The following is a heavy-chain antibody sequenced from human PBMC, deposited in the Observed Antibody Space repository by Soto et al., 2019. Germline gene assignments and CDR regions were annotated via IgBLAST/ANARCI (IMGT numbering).Heavy chain of an antibody. CDR2: INSDGSST. V-gene: IGHV3-74*01. Sequence: GGSLRLSCAASGFTFSSYWMHWVRQAPGKGLVWVSRINSDGSSTSYADAVKGRFTISRDNAKNRLYLQMNSLRAEETAVYYCARGQPGYYDSSGYPDYWGQGTLVTVSS. CDR1: GFTFSSYW. J-gene: IGHJ4*02. CDR3: ARGQPGYYDSSGYPDY. D-gene: IGHD3-22*01.